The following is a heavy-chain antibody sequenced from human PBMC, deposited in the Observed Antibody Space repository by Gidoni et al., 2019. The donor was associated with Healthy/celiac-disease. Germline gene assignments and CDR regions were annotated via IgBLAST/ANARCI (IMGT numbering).Heavy chain of an antibody. V-gene: IGHV3-23*01. CDR1: GFTFSSYS. J-gene: IGHJ3*02. CDR3: ARTRVDILTGYQTVADAFDI. D-gene: IGHD3-9*01. CDR2: ISGSGGST. Sequence: EVQLLESGGGLVQPGGSLRLSCAASGFTFSSYSMRWVRQAPGKGLEWVSAISGSGGSTYYADSVKGRFTISRDNSKNTLYLQMNSLRAEDTAVYYCARTRVDILTGYQTVADAFDIWGQGTMVTVSS.